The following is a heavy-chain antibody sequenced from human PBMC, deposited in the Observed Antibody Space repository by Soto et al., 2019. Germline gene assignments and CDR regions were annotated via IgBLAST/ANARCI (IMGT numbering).Heavy chain of an antibody. CDR3: ATTVTSGGMDGFHV. J-gene: IGHJ3*01. D-gene: IGHD4-17*01. V-gene: IGHV4-39*02. CDR2: IYYTGNT. Sequence: QLQLHESGPGLVKPSETLSLTCTVSGGSISGADSYWGWFRQAPGKGLEWIGSIYYTGNTYSSPSLKSRVTISVDTSTNHFSLEMRAGTAADTAVYYCATTVTSGGMDGFHVWGPGRMVSVSS. CDR1: GGSISGADSY.